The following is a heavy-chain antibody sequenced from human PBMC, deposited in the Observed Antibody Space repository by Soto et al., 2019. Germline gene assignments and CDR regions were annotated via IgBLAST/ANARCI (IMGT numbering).Heavy chain of an antibody. CDR2: SRDKAQGYST. Sequence: GGSLRLSCAGSGFTLSDHYIDWVRQAPGKGLEWVGRSRDKAQGYSTAYAASVKGRFTTSRDESKNSVYLQMNSLKTEDTAVYYCAKDRQQWLVPDAFDIWGQGTMVTVSS. V-gene: IGHV3-72*01. CDR1: GFTLSDHY. J-gene: IGHJ3*02. D-gene: IGHD6-19*01. CDR3: AKDRQQWLVPDAFDI.